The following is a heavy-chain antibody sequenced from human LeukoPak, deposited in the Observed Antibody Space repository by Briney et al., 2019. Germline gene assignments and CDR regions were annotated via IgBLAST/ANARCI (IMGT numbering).Heavy chain of an antibody. V-gene: IGHV4-34*01. Sequence: SETLSLTCAVYGGSFSGYYWNWIRQPPGKGLEWIGEINRSGSTNYNPSLKSRVTMSVDTSKHQFSLILSPVTAADTAVYYCARGRKQQLVLTTYNWFDPWGQGTLVTVSS. CDR1: GGSFSGYY. CDR3: ARGRKQQLVLTTYNWFDP. CDR2: INRSGST. J-gene: IGHJ5*02. D-gene: IGHD6-13*01.